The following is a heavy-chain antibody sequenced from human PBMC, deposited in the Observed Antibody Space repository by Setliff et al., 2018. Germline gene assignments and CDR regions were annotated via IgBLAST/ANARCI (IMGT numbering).Heavy chain of an antibody. V-gene: IGHV1-3*01. CDR1: GYSFSTYA. CDR3: ARDREYCSRTSCYIDY. CDR2: INGGNGNT. D-gene: IGHD2-2*02. Sequence: ASVKVSCKASGYSFSTYAMHWVRQAPGQRLEWMGWINGGNGNTKYSQKFQGRITITRDTSASTAYMEMSSLRSEDTAVYYCARDREYCSRTSCYIDYWGQEALVTVSS. J-gene: IGHJ4*02.